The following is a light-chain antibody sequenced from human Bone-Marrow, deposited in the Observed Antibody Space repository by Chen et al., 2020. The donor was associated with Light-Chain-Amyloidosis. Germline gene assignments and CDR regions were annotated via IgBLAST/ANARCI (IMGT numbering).Light chain of an antibody. CDR2: KAT. V-gene: IGKV1-5*03. CDR1: QSISNW. Sequence: DIQMTQSPSTLSASVGDKVTITCRASQSISNWLAWFQQKPGKDPKLLIYKATSLQSEVPSSFSGSGFGTEFTLTISSLQPDDFATYYCQQYYSYPLTLGGGTKVEVK. J-gene: IGKJ4*01. CDR3: QQYYSYPLT.